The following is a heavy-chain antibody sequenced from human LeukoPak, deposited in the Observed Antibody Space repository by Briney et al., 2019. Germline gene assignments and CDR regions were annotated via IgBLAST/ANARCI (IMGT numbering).Heavy chain of an antibody. CDR2: ISWNSGSI. Sequence: GGSLRLSCAASGFTFDDYAMHWVRQAPGKGLEWGSGISWNSGSIGYADSVKGRFTISRDNAKNSLYLQMNSLRAEDTALYYCAKEKLDGSGSYSWFDPWGQGTLVTVSS. J-gene: IGHJ5*02. CDR1: GFTFDDYA. CDR3: AKEKLDGSGSYSWFDP. D-gene: IGHD3-10*01. V-gene: IGHV3-9*01.